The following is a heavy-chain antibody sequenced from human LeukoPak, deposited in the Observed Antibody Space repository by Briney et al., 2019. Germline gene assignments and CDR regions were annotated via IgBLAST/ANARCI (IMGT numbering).Heavy chain of an antibody. CDR2: ISGSGGST. V-gene: IGHV3-23*01. D-gene: IGHD3-3*01. Sequence: PGASLRLSCAASGFTFSSYAMSWVRQAPGKGLEWVSAISGSGGSTYYADSVKGRFTISRDNSKNTLNLQMNSLRAEDTAVYYCAKDGDDFWSGYSHGLDYWGQGTLVTVSS. J-gene: IGHJ4*02. CDR3: AKDGDDFWSGYSHGLDY. CDR1: GFTFSSYA.